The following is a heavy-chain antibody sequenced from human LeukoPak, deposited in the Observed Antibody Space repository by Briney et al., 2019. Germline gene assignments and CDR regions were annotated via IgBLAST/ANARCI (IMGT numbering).Heavy chain of an antibody. Sequence: PSETLSLTCTVSGYSISSGYYWSWIRQPPGKGLEWIGYIYYSGSTNYNPSLKSRVTISVDTSKNQFSLKLSSVTAADTAVYYCARHQPGYSGYEAFDYWGQGTLVTVSS. CDR2: IYYSGST. V-gene: IGHV4-59*08. J-gene: IGHJ4*02. CDR1: GYSISSGYY. CDR3: ARHQPGYSGYEAFDY. D-gene: IGHD5-12*01.